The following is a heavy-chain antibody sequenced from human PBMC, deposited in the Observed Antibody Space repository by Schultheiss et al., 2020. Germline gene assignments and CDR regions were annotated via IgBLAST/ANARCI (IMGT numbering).Heavy chain of an antibody. D-gene: IGHD6-13*01. CDR1: GFTFGTAW. CDR2: IKSKTDGGTT. V-gene: IGHV3-15*01. J-gene: IGHJ4*02. Sequence: GGSLRLSCAGSGFTFGTAWLSWVRQAPGKGLEWVGRIKSKTDGGTTDFGAPVKGRITISRDDSKKMLYLQMSGLKSEDTALYYCVTYWGLAAGGYWGQGTLVTVSS. CDR3: VTYWGLAAGGY.